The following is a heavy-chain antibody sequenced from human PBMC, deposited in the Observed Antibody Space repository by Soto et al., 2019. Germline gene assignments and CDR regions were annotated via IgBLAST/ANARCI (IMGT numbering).Heavy chain of an antibody. D-gene: IGHD2-21*01. CDR3: GKDCGNIALIVEATNEFDT. CDR1: GFTFSSYA. Sequence: GGSLRLSCAASGFTFSSYAIHWVRQAPGKGLEWVAVISYDGSNKYYADSVKGRFTISRDNSKNTLYLQMNSLRAEDTAVYYWGKDCGNIALIVEATNEFDTWGQGAMVTVS. V-gene: IGHV3-30-3*01. J-gene: IGHJ3*02. CDR2: ISYDGSNK.